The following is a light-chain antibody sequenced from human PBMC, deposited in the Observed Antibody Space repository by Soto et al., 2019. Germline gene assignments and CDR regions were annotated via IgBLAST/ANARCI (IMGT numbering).Light chain of an antibody. J-gene: IGLJ2*01. Sequence: QSALTQPASVSGSPGQSITISCTGTSSDIGAHTYVSWFQQHPGKVPKVVIYNVSTRPSGISDRFSGSKSGNPASLTISVLQAEDEADYYCSSYAGGFVVFGGGTKLPVL. CDR2: NVS. CDR1: SSDIGAHTY. V-gene: IGLV2-14*01. CDR3: SSYAGGFVV.